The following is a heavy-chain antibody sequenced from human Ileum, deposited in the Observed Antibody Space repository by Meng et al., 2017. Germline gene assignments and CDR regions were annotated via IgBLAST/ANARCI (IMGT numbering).Heavy chain of an antibody. D-gene: IGHD6-19*01. CDR1: GYTFITFG. Sequence: QVQLVQSGSEGKKPGASGQVSCKPSGYTFITFGISWVRQAPGQGLEWMGWIDPGNGNRNFAQKFQDRITLTTDTTTTTAYMELRSLRSDDTAIFYCARDRQWVFDYWGQGTLVTVSS. J-gene: IGHJ4*02. V-gene: IGHV1-18*01. CDR3: ARDRQWVFDY. CDR2: IDPGNGNR.